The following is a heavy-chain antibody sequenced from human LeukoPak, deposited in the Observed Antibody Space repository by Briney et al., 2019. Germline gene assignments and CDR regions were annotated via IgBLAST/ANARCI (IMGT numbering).Heavy chain of an antibody. CDR3: TRDYSSSSGRAFDI. CDR2: ITTTSSII. Sequence: DPGGSLRLSCAASGFTFTTYSMNWVRQAPGKGLEWVSYITTTSSIIYYADSVKGRFTISRDNAKNSLYLQMNSLRAEDTAVYYCTRDYSSSSGRAFDIWGQGTMVTVSS. V-gene: IGHV3-48*01. J-gene: IGHJ3*02. CDR1: GFTFTTYS. D-gene: IGHD6-6*01.